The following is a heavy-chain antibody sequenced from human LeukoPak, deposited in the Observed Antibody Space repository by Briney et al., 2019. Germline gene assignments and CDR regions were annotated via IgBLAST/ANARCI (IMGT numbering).Heavy chain of an antibody. V-gene: IGHV3-30*02. CDR2: IWYDGSNK. Sequence: GGSLRLSCAASGFTFSSYGMHWVRQAPGKGLEWVALIWYDGSNKYYADSVKGRLTISRDNSKNTLYLQMNSLRAEDTAVYYCAKDILGATYYFDYWGQGTLVTVSS. D-gene: IGHD1-26*01. CDR1: GFTFSSYG. CDR3: AKDILGATYYFDY. J-gene: IGHJ4*02.